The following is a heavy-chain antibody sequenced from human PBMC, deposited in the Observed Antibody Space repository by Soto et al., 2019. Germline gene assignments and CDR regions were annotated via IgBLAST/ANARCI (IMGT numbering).Heavy chain of an antibody. V-gene: IGHV3-13*01. Sequence: GGSLRLSCAASGFTFSSYDMHWVRQATGKGLEWVSAIGTAGDTYYPGSVKGRFTISRENAKNSLYPQMNSLRAGDTAVYYCARSKARHYYYYYGMDVWGQGTTVTVSS. CDR2: IGTAGDT. CDR1: GFTFSSYD. J-gene: IGHJ6*02. CDR3: ARSKARHYYYYYGMDV.